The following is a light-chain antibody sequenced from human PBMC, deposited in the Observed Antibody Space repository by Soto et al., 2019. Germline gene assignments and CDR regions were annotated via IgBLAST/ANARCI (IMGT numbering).Light chain of an antibody. CDR1: QSVSSSY. V-gene: IGKV3-20*01. J-gene: IGKJ3*01. CDR3: QQYGSSPVT. Sequence: EIVLTQSPGTLSLSPGGRATLSCRASQSVSSSYLAWYQQKPGQPPRLLIYGASSRATGIPDRFSGSGSGTDFPLTISRLEPEDFAVYYCQQYGSSPVTFGPGTKVDIK. CDR2: GAS.